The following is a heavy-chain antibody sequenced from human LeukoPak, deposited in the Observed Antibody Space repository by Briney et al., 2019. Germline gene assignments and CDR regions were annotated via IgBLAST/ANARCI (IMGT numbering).Heavy chain of an antibody. D-gene: IGHD3-22*01. V-gene: IGHV1-18*01. CDR2: ISAYNGNT. CDR3: ARVYDSSGYYWSTIRTYHYYGMDV. Sequence: ASVKVSCKASGYTFTSYGISWVRQAPGQGLEWMGWISAYNGNTNYAQKLQGRVTMTTDTSTSTAYMELRSLRSDDTAVYYCARVYDSSGYYWSTIRTYHYYGMDVWGQGTTVTVSS. CDR1: GYTFTSYG. J-gene: IGHJ6*02.